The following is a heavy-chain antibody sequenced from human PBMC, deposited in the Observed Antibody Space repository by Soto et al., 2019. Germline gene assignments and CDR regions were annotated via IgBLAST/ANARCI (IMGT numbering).Heavy chain of an antibody. CDR2: ISRSGSTI. J-gene: IGHJ4*02. Sequence: QVQLVESGGGLVKPGGSLRLSCAASGFTFSDYSMSWIRQAPGKGLEGVSYISRSGSTIYYADSVKGRFTISRDNAKNSLYLQMNSLRAADTAVYCCARGLGPPAAVDYWGQGTLVTVSS. V-gene: IGHV3-11*01. CDR1: GFTFSDYS. D-gene: IGHD2-2*01. CDR3: ARGLGPPAAVDY.